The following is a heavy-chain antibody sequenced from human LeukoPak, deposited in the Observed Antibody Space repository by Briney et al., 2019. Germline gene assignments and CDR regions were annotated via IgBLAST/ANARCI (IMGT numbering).Heavy chain of an antibody. Sequence: SETLSLTCTVSGGSISSSSYYWGWIRQSPGKGLEWIGNIHYSGSTYYSPSLKSRVTISVDTSKNQFSLKLSSVTAADTAVYYCARDGYNLIDYWGQGALVTVSS. J-gene: IGHJ4*02. CDR2: IHYSGST. D-gene: IGHD5-24*01. CDR3: ARDGYNLIDY. CDR1: GGSISSSSYY. V-gene: IGHV4-39*02.